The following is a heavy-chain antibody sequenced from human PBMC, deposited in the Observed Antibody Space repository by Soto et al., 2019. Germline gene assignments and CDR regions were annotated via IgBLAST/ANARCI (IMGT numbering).Heavy chain of an antibody. CDR3: ARPEGGYGSGYSWFDP. J-gene: IGHJ5*02. V-gene: IGHV4-39*01. D-gene: IGHD5-12*01. CDR2: IHHTGST. CDR1: GGSFSDDASSSDWY. Sequence: SETLSLTCAVYGGSFSDDASSSDWYWNWIRQSPGKGLEWIGTIHHTGSTYYNPSLKSRVIISLDTSKNQFSLKLSSVTAADTALYYCARPEGGYGSGYSWFDPWGQGTRVTVSS.